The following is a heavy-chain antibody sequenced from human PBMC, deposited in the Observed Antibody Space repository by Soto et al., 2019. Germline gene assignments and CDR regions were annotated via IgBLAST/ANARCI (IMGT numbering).Heavy chain of an antibody. CDR2: ISSSGTTM. V-gene: IGHV3-48*03. D-gene: IGHD2-2*01. CDR1: GFTFNSYE. CDR3: VRRYCSSTSCTFDF. Sequence: EVQLVESGGGLVQPGGSLRLSCAATGFTFNSYEMNWVRQAPGKGLGWVSYISSSGTTMYYADSVKGRFTISRDNAKDSLYLQMDSLRAGDTALYYCVRRYCSSTSCTFDFWGQGALVTVSS. J-gene: IGHJ4*02.